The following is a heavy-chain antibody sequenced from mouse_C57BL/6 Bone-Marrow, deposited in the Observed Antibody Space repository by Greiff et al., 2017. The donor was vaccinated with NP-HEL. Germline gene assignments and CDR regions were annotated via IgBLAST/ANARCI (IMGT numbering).Heavy chain of an antibody. CDR2: IHPNSGST. J-gene: IGHJ1*03. D-gene: IGHD2-4*01. CDR3: AREENDYPPWCFDV. Sequence: QVQLQQPGAELVKPGASVKLSCKASGYTFTSYWMHWVKQRPGQGLEWIGMIHPNSGSTNYNEKFKSKATLTVDKSSSTAYMQLSSLTSEDSAVYYGAREENDYPPWCFDVWGTGTTVTVSS. CDR1: GYTFTSYW. V-gene: IGHV1-64*01.